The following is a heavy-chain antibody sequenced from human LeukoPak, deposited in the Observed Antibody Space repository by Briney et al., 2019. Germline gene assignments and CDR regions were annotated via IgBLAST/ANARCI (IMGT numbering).Heavy chain of an antibody. J-gene: IGHJ6*02. D-gene: IGHD2-8*01. V-gene: IGHV3-30*18. CDR3: VKDTIPIVLKPSPHGMDV. Sequence: GRSLRPSCAASGFTFSSYTLHWVRQGPGKGLECLAVISFDGNEKYYSDSVRGRFTISRDNSKNTLYLQMNSLTAEDTAVYYCVKDTIPIVLKPSPHGMDVWGQGTAVIVSS. CDR2: ISFDGNEK. CDR1: GFTFSSYT.